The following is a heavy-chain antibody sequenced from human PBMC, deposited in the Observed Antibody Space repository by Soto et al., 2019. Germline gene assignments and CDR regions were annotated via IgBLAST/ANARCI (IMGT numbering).Heavy chain of an antibody. D-gene: IGHD3-3*01. CDR3: ARDTLSRFGSGYYIGGNYYYGMDV. J-gene: IGHJ6*02. Sequence: SETLSLTCTVSGVSISSYYWSWIRQPPGKGLEWIGYIYYSGITKYNPSLKSRVTISIDTSKIQFSLKLSSVTAADTAVYYCARDTLSRFGSGYYIGGNYYYGMDVWGQGTTVTVSS. V-gene: IGHV4-59*01. CDR2: IYYSGIT. CDR1: GVSISSYY.